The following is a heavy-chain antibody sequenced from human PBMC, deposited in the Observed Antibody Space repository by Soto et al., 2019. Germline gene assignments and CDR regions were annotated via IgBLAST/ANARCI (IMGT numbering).Heavy chain of an antibody. CDR2: ISAHRGHT. Sequence: QVQLVQSAPELTKPGASVKVSCRVSGYISGHYGISWVRLRPGQGLEWMGWISAHRGHTNYAHKFXGXGXXTTDPSTATVSMELTNLLSADTAVYFCARDGDQWDQRFCDNWGQGTLVTVSS. CDR3: ARDGDQWDQRFCDN. V-gene: IGHV1-18*01. CDR1: GYISGHYG. J-gene: IGHJ4*02. D-gene: IGHD1-26*01.